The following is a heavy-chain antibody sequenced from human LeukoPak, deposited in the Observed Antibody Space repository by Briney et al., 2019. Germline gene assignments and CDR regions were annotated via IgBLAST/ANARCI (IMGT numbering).Heavy chain of an antibody. Sequence: PSETLSLTCTVSGGSISTYYWNWIRQPPGKGLEWIGYIYHSGSTNYNPSLQSRVTISVDTSKNQFSLNLNSVTAADTAVYYCARGPISAYCGGDCYSAPFDPWGQGTLVTVSS. D-gene: IGHD2-21*02. CDR1: GGSISTYY. V-gene: IGHV4-59*12. J-gene: IGHJ5*02. CDR2: IYHSGST. CDR3: ARGPISAYCGGDCYSAPFDP.